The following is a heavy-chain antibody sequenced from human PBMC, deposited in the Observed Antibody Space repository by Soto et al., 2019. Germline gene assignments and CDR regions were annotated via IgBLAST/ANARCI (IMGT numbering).Heavy chain of an antibody. CDR1: GFTFSSYR. D-gene: IGHD2-2*01. V-gene: IGHV3-21*01. CDR3: ARSPRGVPAVNGVDY. CDR2: ISSSSSYI. Sequence: ESGGGLVKPGGCLRLSCAASGFTFSSYRMNWVRQAPGKGLEWVSSISSSSSYIYYADSVKGRFTISRDNAKNSLYLQMNSLRAEDTAVYYCARSPRGVPAVNGVDYWGQGTLVTVSS. J-gene: IGHJ4*02.